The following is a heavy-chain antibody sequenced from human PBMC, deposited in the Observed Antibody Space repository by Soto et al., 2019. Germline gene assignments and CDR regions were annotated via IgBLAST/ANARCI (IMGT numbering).Heavy chain of an antibody. CDR1: GYTFTSYA. CDR3: ARRDSIAASYYFDY. J-gene: IGHJ4*02. CDR2: INAGNGNT. V-gene: IGHV1-3*01. D-gene: IGHD6-6*01. Sequence: GASVKDSCKASGYTFTSYAMHWVRQAPGQRLEWMGWINAGNGNTKYSQKFQGRVTITRDTSASTAYMELSSLRSEDTAVYYCARRDSIAASYYFDYWGQGTLVTVSS.